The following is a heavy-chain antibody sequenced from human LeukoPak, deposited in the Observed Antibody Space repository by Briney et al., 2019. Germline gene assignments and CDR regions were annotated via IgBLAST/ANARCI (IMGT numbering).Heavy chain of an antibody. CDR3: ASHYYDSSGLDY. Sequence: SQTLSLTCAISGDSISSNSAAWNWIRQSPSRGLEWLGRTYYRSKWYNDYAVSVKSRITINPDTSKNQFSLTLSSVTAADTAVYYCASHYYDSSGLDYWGQGTLVTVSS. D-gene: IGHD3-22*01. CDR2: TYYRSKWYN. J-gene: IGHJ4*02. V-gene: IGHV6-1*01. CDR1: GDSISSNSAA.